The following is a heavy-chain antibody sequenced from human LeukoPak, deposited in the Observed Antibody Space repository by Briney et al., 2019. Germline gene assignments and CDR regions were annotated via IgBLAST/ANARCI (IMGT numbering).Heavy chain of an antibody. V-gene: IGHV4-59*08. J-gene: IGHJ6*03. Sequence: PWETVSLTCTVSGGSISGHYWSWIRQPPGKGLEWIGYIYYSGNTNYNPSLKSRATISVDTSMNQYSLKLSSVTVADTAVYYCARLLADTSLTPYYYYIYVWGKGTTVTVSS. CDR2: IYYSGNT. D-gene: IGHD5-18*01. CDR3: ARLLADTSLTPYYYYIYV. CDR1: GGSISGHY.